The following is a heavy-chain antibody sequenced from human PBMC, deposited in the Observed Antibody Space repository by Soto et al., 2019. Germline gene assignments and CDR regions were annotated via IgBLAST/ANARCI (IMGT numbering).Heavy chain of an antibody. V-gene: IGHV4-59*13. J-gene: IGHJ4*02. Sequence: SETLSLTCDVSGASITTYYWSWIRQAPGKGLEWIGNVYHTGSTDYNSSLRSRVTISVDTSKNQFSLNMNSVTAADTAVYYCARRLFGSGWTLDSWGQGALVPV. CDR3: ARRLFGSGWTLDS. D-gene: IGHD6-19*01. CDR1: GASITTYY. CDR2: VYHTGST.